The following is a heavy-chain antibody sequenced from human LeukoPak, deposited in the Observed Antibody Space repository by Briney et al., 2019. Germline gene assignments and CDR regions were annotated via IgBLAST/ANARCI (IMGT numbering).Heavy chain of an antibody. CDR1: GYTFTGYY. V-gene: IGHV1-2*02. CDR3: ARDSTGTTTDNWFDP. D-gene: IGHD1-7*01. CDR2: INPNSGGT. J-gene: IGHJ5*02. Sequence: ASVKVSCKASGYTFTGYYMHWVRQAPGQGLEWMGWINPNSGGTNYAQKFQGRVTMTRDTSISTAYMELSRLRSDDTAVYYCARDSTGTTTDNWFDPWGQGTLVTVSS.